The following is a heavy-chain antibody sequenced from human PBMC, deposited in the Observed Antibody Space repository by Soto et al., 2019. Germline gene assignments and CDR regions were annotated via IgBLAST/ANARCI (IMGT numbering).Heavy chain of an antibody. CDR3: AKDLGYCSSTSCYPYGMDV. CDR2: ISYDGSNK. D-gene: IGHD2-2*01. CDR1: GFTFSSYG. V-gene: IGHV3-30*18. Sequence: QVQLVESGGGVVQPGRSLRLSCAASGFTFSSYGMHWVRQAPGKGLEWVAVISYDGSNKYYADSVKGRFTISRDNSKNTLYLQMNSLRAEDTAVYYCAKDLGYCSSTSCYPYGMDVWDQGTTVTVSS. J-gene: IGHJ6*02.